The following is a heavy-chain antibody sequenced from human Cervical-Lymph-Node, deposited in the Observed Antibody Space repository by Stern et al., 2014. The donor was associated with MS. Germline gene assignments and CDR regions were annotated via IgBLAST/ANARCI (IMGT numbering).Heavy chain of an antibody. CDR3: ATTRWDLFTWNWFDP. Sequence: VQLLESGPGLVKPSQTLSLTCTVSGGSISSSGYYWSWIRQPADKGLEWIGRIHDSGSTYYNPSLKSRVTISMDTAQNQFSLKLPSVTAADTAVYYCATTRWDLFTWNWFDPWGQGTLVTVSS. J-gene: IGHJ5*02. CDR2: IHDSGST. V-gene: IGHV4-61*02. D-gene: IGHD1-26*01. CDR1: GGSISSSGYY.